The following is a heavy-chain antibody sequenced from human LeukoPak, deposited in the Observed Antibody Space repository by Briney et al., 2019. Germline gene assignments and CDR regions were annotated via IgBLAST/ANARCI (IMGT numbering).Heavy chain of an antibody. CDR3: ARPRRAMARTFDY. CDR1: GGSFSGYY. Sequence: KTSETLSLTCAVYGGSFSGYYWSWIRQPPGKGLEWIGEINHSGSTNYNPSLKSRVTISVDTSKNQFSLKLSSVTAADTAVYYCARPRRAMARTFDYWGQGTLVTVSS. V-gene: IGHV4-34*01. D-gene: IGHD5-18*01. CDR2: INHSGST. J-gene: IGHJ4*02.